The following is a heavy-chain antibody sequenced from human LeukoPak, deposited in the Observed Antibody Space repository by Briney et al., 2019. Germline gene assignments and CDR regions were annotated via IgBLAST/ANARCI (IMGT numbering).Heavy chain of an antibody. J-gene: IGHJ4*02. V-gene: IGHV3-23*01. Sequence: GRSLRLSCVASGFTFSGYGMSWVRQAPGKGLEWVSAITGITGSTYYADSVKGRFTISRDNSKNTLYLQMNSLRPGDTAVYYCARKSGDIDCWGQGTLVTVSS. CDR3: ARKSGDIDC. CDR2: ITGITGST. CDR1: GFTFSGYG. D-gene: IGHD1-1*01.